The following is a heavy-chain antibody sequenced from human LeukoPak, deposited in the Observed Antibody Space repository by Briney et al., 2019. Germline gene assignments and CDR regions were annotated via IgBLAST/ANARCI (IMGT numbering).Heavy chain of an antibody. J-gene: IGHJ2*01. CDR2: ISAYNGNT. CDR1: GYTLTSYG. Sequence: ASVNVSCKASGYTLTSYGISWVRQAPGQGLEWMGWISAYNGNTNYAQKLQGRVTMTTDTSTSTAYMELRSLRSDDTAVYYCARADSSGYYGWYFDLWGRGTLVTVSS. D-gene: IGHD3-22*01. CDR3: ARADSSGYYGWYFDL. V-gene: IGHV1-18*01.